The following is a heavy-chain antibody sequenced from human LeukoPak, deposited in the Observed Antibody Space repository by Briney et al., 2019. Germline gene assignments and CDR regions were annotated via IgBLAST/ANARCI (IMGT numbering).Heavy chain of an antibody. CDR3: AKGTSGYTSSWYVY. CDR1: GFTFDDYA. V-gene: IGHV3-9*01. D-gene: IGHD6-13*01. Sequence: PGGSLRLSCAASGFTFDDYAMHWVRQAPGKGLEWVSGISWNSGSIGYADSVKGRFTISRDNAKNSLYLQMNSPRAEDTALYYCAKGTSGYTSSWYVYWGQGTLVTVSS. J-gene: IGHJ4*02. CDR2: ISWNSGSI.